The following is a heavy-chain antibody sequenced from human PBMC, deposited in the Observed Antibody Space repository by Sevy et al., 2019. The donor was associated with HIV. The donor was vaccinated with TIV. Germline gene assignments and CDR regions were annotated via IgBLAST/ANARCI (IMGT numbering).Heavy chain of an antibody. Sequence: GGSLRLSCAASGFTFSTYPMNWVRQAPGKGLQWVSSISSSSNYIYYADSVKGRFTISRDNAKNSLYIQMNSLRAEDTAVYYCARPYGSGSWEAFDIWGQGTMVTVSS. D-gene: IGHD3-10*01. CDR2: ISSSSNYI. CDR3: ARPYGSGSWEAFDI. CDR1: GFTFSTYP. V-gene: IGHV3-21*01. J-gene: IGHJ3*02.